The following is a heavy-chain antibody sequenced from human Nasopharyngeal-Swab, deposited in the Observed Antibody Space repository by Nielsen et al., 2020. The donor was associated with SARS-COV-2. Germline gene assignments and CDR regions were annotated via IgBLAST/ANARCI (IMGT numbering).Heavy chain of an antibody. CDR1: GYTFTNYG. CDR2: INPGTVNT. J-gene: IGHJ6*03. V-gene: IGHV1-3*01. Sequence: ASVKVSCKVSGYTFTNYGIHWVRQAPGQRLEWMGWINPGTVNTKYSQKSQGRVTISRDTSASTAYMELSSLRSEDTAVYYCARAPGVDYYYYMDVWGNGTTVTVSS. CDR3: ARAPGVDYYYYMDV.